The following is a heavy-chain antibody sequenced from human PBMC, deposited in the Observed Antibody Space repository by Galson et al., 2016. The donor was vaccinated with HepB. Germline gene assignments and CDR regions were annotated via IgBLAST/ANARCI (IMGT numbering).Heavy chain of an antibody. J-gene: IGHJ6*02. D-gene: IGHD1-26*01. CDR3: ARGRSLWDDYYGMDV. CDR1: GGSINIGDYS. Sequence: TLSLTCAVSGGSINIGDYSWSWIRQPPGKGLEWIGDIYLSGITYYNPSLKSRVTMSLDRSKSQFSLELTSVTAADTAVYFWARGRSLWDDYYGMDVWGQGTTVTVSS. CDR2: IYLSGIT. V-gene: IGHV4-30-2*01.